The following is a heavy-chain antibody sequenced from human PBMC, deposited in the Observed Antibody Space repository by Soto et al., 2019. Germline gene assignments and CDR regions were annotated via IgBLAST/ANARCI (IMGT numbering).Heavy chain of an antibody. CDR3: AREKGASSGYPDAFDI. Sequence: QVQLVASGGGVVQPGRSLRLSCAASGFTFSSYAMHWVRQAPGKGLEWVAVISYDGSNKYYADSVKGRFTISRDNSKNSLDLQINSLRAEDTSVYYCAREKGASSGYPDAFDIWGQGTMVTVSS. J-gene: IGHJ3*02. CDR2: ISYDGSNK. V-gene: IGHV3-30-3*01. CDR1: GFTFSSYA. D-gene: IGHD3-22*01.